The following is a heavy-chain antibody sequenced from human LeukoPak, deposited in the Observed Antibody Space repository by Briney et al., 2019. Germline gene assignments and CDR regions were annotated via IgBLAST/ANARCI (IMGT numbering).Heavy chain of an antibody. CDR3: ARVAFWSGYYTHFDY. J-gene: IGHJ4*02. V-gene: IGHV4-59*12. D-gene: IGHD3-3*01. CDR1: GGSISSYY. Sequence: SETLSLTCTVSGGSISSYYWSWIRQPPGKGLEWIGYIYYSGSTNYNPSLKSRVTISVDTSKNQFSLKLSSVTAADAAVYYCARVAFWSGYYTHFDYWGQGTLVTVSS. CDR2: IYYSGST.